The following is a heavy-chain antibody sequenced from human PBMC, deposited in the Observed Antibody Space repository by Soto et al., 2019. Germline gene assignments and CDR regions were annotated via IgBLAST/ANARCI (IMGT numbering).Heavy chain of an antibody. CDR1: GGSISSSSYY. Sequence: SETLSLTCTVSGGSISSSSYYWGWIRQPPGKGLEWIGSIYYSGSTYYNPSLKSRVTISVDTSKNQFSLKLSSVTAADTAVYYCARMGTRRRLFDYWGQGTLVTVSS. V-gene: IGHV4-39*01. CDR3: ARMGTRRRLFDY. J-gene: IGHJ4*02. CDR2: IYYSGST. D-gene: IGHD5-12*01.